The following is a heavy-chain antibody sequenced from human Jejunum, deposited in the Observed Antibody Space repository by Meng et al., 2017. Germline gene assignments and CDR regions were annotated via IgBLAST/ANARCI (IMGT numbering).Heavy chain of an antibody. CDR1: GFTFNDYS. V-gene: IGHV3-33*01. Sequence: GESLKISCAASGFTFNDYSMHWVRQAPGKGLEWVAVIWYDGTNEYYADSVKGRFTVSRDNSKNTMFLQMNSLRAEDTAVYSCARGGSFGSGIYDAFDIWGQGTMVTVSS. CDR3: ARGGSFGSGIYDAFDI. D-gene: IGHD3-10*01. J-gene: IGHJ3*02. CDR2: IWYDGTNE.